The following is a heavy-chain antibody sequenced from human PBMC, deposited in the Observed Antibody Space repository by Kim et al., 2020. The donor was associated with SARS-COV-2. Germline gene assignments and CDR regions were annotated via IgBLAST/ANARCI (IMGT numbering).Heavy chain of an antibody. V-gene: IGHV3-53*01. J-gene: IGHJ6*02. Sequence: DSVKGRFTSSRDNSKNPLDLQMNSLRAEDTAVYYCAGAMVRGVIITGGMDVWGQGTTVTVSS. CDR3: AGAMVRGVIITGGMDV. D-gene: IGHD3-10*01.